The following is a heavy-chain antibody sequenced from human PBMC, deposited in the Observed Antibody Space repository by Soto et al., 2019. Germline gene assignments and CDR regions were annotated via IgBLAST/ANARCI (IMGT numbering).Heavy chain of an antibody. J-gene: IGHJ4*02. CDR1: CGSIINSSYY. D-gene: IGHD3-22*01. V-gene: IGHV4-39*07. CDR3: ARVAGYDSSGELDY. CDR2: IFYSGST. Sequence: SETLSLTCTVSCGSIINSSYYWGLIPQPPGRGLEWIGSIFYSGSTYYNPSLKSRVTISVDTSKNQFSLKLSSVTAADTAVYYCARVAGYDSSGELDYWGQGTLVTVSS.